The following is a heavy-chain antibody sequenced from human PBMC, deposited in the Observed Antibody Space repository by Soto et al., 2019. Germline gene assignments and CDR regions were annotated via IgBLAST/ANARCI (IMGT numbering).Heavy chain of an antibody. CDR3: ARDRAGTVYDILTGYYDAFDI. J-gene: IGHJ3*02. D-gene: IGHD3-9*01. CDR1: GCTFSSYA. Sequence: ASVKVSCKASGCTFSSYAISWVRQAPGQGLEWMGGIIPIFGTANYAQKFQGRVTITADESTSTAYMELSSLRSEDTAVYYCARDRAGTVYDILTGYYDAFDIWGQGTMVTVSS. V-gene: IGHV1-69*13. CDR2: IIPIFGTA.